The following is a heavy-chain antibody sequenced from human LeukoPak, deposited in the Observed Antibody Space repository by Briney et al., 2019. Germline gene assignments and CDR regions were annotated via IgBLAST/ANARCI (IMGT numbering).Heavy chain of an antibody. J-gene: IGHJ4*02. CDR2: ISGGDGST. Sequence: QAGGSLRLSCAASGFTVSSNYMSWVRQAPGKGLEWVSAISGGDGSTYYADSVKGRFTISRDNSKNTLYLQMNSLGADDTAIYHCAKDLDYDSSGYYLDFWGQGTLVTVSS. D-gene: IGHD3-22*01. CDR3: AKDLDYDSSGYYLDF. CDR1: GFTVSSNY. V-gene: IGHV3-23*01.